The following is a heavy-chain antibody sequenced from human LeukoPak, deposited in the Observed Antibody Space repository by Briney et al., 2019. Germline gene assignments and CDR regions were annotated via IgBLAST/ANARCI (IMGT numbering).Heavy chain of an antibody. D-gene: IGHD3-9*01. J-gene: IGHJ4*02. CDR3: AKWGDYYILTGYYVPDY. Sequence: GGSLRLSCVASGFTFTNYAMSWVRLAPGKGLEWVSAITGSDGSSYYADSVKGRFTISRDNSKNTLYLQVNSLRAEDTAVYYCAKWGDYYILTGYYVPDYWGQGTLVTVSS. CDR1: GFTFTNYA. V-gene: IGHV3-23*01. CDR2: ITGSDGSS.